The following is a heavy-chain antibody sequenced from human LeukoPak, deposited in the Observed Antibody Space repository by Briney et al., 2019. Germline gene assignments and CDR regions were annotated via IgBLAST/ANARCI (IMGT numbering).Heavy chain of an antibody. CDR1: GYTFTSYD. CDR2: MNPNSGNT. CDR3: ARGTLFICSSTSCYTDWFDP. D-gene: IGHD2-2*02. J-gene: IGHJ5*02. Sequence: EASVRVSCKASGYTFTSYDINWVRQATGQGLEWMGWMNPNSGNTGYAQKFQGRVTMTRNTSISTAYMELSSLRSEDTAVYYCARGTLFICSSTSCYTDWFDPWGQGTLVTVSS. V-gene: IGHV1-8*01.